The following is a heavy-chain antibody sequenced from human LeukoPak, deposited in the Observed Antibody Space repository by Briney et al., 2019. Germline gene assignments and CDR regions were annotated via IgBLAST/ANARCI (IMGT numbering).Heavy chain of an antibody. CDR3: AFTVTTRTLVAFDI. CDR2: MNPNSGNT. Sequence: ASVKVSRKASGYTFTSYDINWVRQATGQGLEWMGWMNPNSGNTGYAQKFQGRVTMTRNTSINTAYMELSSLRSEDTAVYYRAFTVTTRTLVAFDIWGQGTMVTVSS. V-gene: IGHV1-8*01. CDR1: GYTFTSYD. J-gene: IGHJ3*02. D-gene: IGHD4-17*01.